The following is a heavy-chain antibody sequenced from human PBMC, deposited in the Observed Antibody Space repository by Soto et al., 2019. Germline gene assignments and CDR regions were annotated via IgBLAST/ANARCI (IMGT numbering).Heavy chain of an antibody. J-gene: IGHJ4*02. D-gene: IGHD1-26*01. CDR2: IDYTGNT. CDR3: ARDSRRRADSGTRPLYYFDY. V-gene: IGHV4-30-4*01. Sequence: QVQLKESGPGLVKPSQTLSLTCSVSGGSIGSGDYYWSWVRQSPGKGLEWIGYIDYTGNTYYNPSLGSRVTFSVDTSQNQLSLRLSDVTVADTAVYYCARDSRRRADSGTRPLYYFDYWGQGTGVTVSS. CDR1: GGSIGSGDYY.